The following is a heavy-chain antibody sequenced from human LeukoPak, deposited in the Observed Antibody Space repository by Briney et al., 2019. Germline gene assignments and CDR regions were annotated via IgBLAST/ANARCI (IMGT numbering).Heavy chain of an antibody. CDR2: IYYSGST. J-gene: IGHJ3*02. CDR1: GGSISSYY. Sequence: SETLSLTCTVSGGSISSYYWSWIRQPPGKGLEWIGYIYYSGSTNYNPSLKSRVTISVDTSKNQFSLKLSSVTAADTAVYYCARVRITMIVVVITPDAFDIWGQGTMVTVSS. CDR3: ARVRITMIVVVITPDAFDI. V-gene: IGHV4-59*12. D-gene: IGHD3-22*01.